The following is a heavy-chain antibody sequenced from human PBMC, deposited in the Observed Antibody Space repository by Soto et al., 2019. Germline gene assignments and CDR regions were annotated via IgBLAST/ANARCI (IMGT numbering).Heavy chain of an antibody. J-gene: IGHJ4*02. CDR3: ATGQYYYDSSGYYYS. D-gene: IGHD3-22*01. V-gene: IGHV3-48*04. Sequence: GGSLRLSCAASGFTFSSYSMNWVRQAPGKGLEWVSYISSSSSTIYYADSVKGRFTISRDNAKNSLYLQMNSLRAEDTAVYYCATGQYYYDSSGYYYSWGQGTLVTVSS. CDR1: GFTFSSYS. CDR2: ISSSSSTI.